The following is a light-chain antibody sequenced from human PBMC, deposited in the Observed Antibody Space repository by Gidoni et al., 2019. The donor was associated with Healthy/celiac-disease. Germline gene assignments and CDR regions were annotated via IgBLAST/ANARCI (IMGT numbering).Light chain of an antibody. J-gene: IGLJ1*01. CDR2: SNN. Sequence: SVLTQPPSASGTPGQRVTISCSGSSSNIGSNTVNWYQQLPGTAPNLLIYSNNQRPSGVPARFSGSKSGTSASLALSGLQSEDEADYYCAAWDDSLNGFYVFGTGTKVTVL. CDR3: AAWDDSLNGFYV. V-gene: IGLV1-44*01. CDR1: SSNIGSNT.